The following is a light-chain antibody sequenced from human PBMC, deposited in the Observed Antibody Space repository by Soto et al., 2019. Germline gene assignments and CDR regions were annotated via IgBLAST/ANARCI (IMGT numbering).Light chain of an antibody. CDR1: SSDVGGYYY. J-gene: IGLJ1*01. V-gene: IGLV2-8*01. Sequence: QSALTQPASVSGSPGQSITISCTGTSSDVGGYYYVSWYQHHPGKVPKLIIYEVTKRPSGVPDRFSGSKSGNTASLTVSGLQAEDEADYYCMSYVGSNIFVFGTGTKVTVL. CDR2: EVT. CDR3: MSYVGSNIFV.